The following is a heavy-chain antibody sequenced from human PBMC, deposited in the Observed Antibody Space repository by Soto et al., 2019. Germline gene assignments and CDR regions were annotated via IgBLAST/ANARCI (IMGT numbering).Heavy chain of an antibody. V-gene: IGHV3-53*04. CDR3: ARVWSPFGEFPVYYYYYYMDV. J-gene: IGHJ6*03. D-gene: IGHD3-10*01. CDR1: GFTVSSNY. CDR2: IYSGGST. Sequence: GGSLRLSCAASGFTVSSNYMSWVRQAPGKGLEWVSVIYSGGSTYYADSVKGRFTTSRRNSKKTLYLQMNSLRAEDTAVYYCARVWSPFGEFPVYYYYYYMDVWGKGTTVTVSS.